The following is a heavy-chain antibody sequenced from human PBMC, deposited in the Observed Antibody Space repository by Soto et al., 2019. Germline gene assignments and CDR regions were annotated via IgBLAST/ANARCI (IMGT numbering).Heavy chain of an antibody. D-gene: IGHD6-6*01. CDR2: ISSSSSTI. J-gene: IGHJ5*02. CDR3: ARDRYSSSSFWFDP. Sequence: GGSLRLSCAASGFTFSSYSMNWVRQAPGKGLEWVSYISSSSSTIYYADSVKGRFTISRDNAKNSLYLQMNSLRDEDTAVYYCARDRYSSSSFWFDPWGQGTLVTVSS. CDR1: GFTFSSYS. V-gene: IGHV3-48*02.